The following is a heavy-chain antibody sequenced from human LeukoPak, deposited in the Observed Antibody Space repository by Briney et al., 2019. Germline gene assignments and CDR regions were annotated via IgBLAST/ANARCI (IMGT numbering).Heavy chain of an antibody. CDR2: IFSST. Sequence: PGGSLRLSCTVSGFTVSSNSMSWVRQAPGKGLEWVSFIFSSTHYSDSVKGRFTISRDNSKNTLYLQMNSLRAEDTAVYYCAKDGVGYGYYYYMDVWGKGTTVTVSS. V-gene: IGHV3-66*03. CDR1: GFTVSSNS. J-gene: IGHJ6*03. CDR3: AKDGVGYGYYYYMDV. D-gene: IGHD6-13*01.